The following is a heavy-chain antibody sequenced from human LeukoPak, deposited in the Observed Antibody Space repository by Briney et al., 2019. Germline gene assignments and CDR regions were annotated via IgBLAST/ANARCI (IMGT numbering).Heavy chain of an antibody. CDR2: INGGGANI. CDR3: ARLLIVGTNYDY. V-gene: IGHV3-48*04. CDR1: GLTFSDYS. D-gene: IGHD1-26*01. J-gene: IGHJ4*02. Sequence: GGSLRLSCAASGLTFSDYSMNWVRQAPGKGLEWVSYINGGGANIYYADSVQGRFTSSRDNAKNSLYLQMNNLRAEDTAVYYCARLLIVGTNYDYWGQGTLVTVSS.